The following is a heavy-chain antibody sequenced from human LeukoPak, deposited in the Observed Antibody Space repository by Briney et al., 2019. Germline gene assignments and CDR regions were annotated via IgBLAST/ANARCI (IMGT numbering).Heavy chain of an antibody. D-gene: IGHD6-19*01. CDR3: ATPQQWLVLWNYFDY. J-gene: IGHJ4*02. V-gene: IGHV3-30*03. Sequence: GGSPRLSCAASGFTFSSYGMHWVRQAPGKGLEWVADISYDGSNKYYADSVKGRFTISRDNSKNTLYLQMNSLRAEDTAVYYCATPQQWLVLWNYFDYWGQGTLVTVSS. CDR1: GFTFSSYG. CDR2: ISYDGSNK.